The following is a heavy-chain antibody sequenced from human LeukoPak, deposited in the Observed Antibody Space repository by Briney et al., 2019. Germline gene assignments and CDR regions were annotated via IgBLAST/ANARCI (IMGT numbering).Heavy chain of an antibody. CDR3: ARVYSNFWFDP. Sequence: GGSLRLSCAASGFTFSTYSMIWVRQTPGKGLEWVSVIYSGGTTHYPDSVKGRFTISRDNSKNTVFLQMDSLRADDSAVYYCARVYSNFWFDPWGQGTLVTVSS. J-gene: IGHJ5*02. D-gene: IGHD4-11*01. CDR1: GFTFSTYS. V-gene: IGHV3-66*01. CDR2: IYSGGTT.